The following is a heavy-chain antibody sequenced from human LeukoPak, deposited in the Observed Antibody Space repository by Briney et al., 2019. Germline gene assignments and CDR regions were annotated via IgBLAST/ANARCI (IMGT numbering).Heavy chain of an antibody. D-gene: IGHD2-2*01. CDR1: GDSVSSNSAA. CDR3: ARDRGSDIVVVPAAPYYFDY. V-gene: IGHV6-1*01. Sequence: SQTLSLTCAISGDSVSSNSAAWNWIRQSPSRGLEWLGRTYYRSKWYNDYAVSVKSRITINPDTSKNQFSLQLNSVTPEDTAVYYCARDRGSDIVVVPAAPYYFDYWGQGTLVTVSS. J-gene: IGHJ4*02. CDR2: TYYRSKWYN.